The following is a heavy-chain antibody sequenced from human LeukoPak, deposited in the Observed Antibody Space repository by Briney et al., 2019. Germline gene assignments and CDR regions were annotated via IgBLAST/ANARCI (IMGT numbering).Heavy chain of an antibody. J-gene: IGHJ6*03. CDR2: IHTSGST. D-gene: IGHD6-19*01. CDR1: GGSISSYY. V-gene: IGHV4-4*07. CDR3: ARRHFSGWYYYYYMDV. Sequence: SETLSLTCTVSGGSISSYYWSWIRQPAGKGLEWIGRIHTSGSTNYNPSLKSRVTMSVDTSKNQFSLKLSSVTAADTAVYYCARRHFSGWYYYYYMDVWGKGTTVTVSS.